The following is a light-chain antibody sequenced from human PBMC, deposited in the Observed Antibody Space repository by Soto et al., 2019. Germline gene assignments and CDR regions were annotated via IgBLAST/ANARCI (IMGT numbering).Light chain of an antibody. CDR2: AAS. CDR3: QKYNSAPET. V-gene: IGKV1-27*01. J-gene: IGKJ1*01. CDR1: QGISSY. Sequence: DIQMTQSPSSLSASVGDRVTITCRASQGISSYLAWYQQKPGKVPKVLIYAASTLHSGVPSRFSGSGSGTEFTLTISNVQPEDVATYYCQKYNSAPETFGQGIKVEIK.